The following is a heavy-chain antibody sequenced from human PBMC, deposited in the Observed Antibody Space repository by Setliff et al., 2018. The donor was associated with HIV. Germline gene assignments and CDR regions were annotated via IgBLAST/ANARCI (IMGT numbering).Heavy chain of an antibody. CDR3: ATLKEQWLSEGGFDY. D-gene: IGHD6-19*01. CDR1: GYTLTEFS. J-gene: IGHJ4*02. CDR2: FDPEDGDT. Sequence: ASVKVSCKVSGYTLTEFSMHWVRQAPGKGLEWMGRFDPEDGDTLYAQNLQGRVTMTEDPPTDTAYLELSGLRFEGTAVYYCATLKEQWLSEGGFDYWGQGTLVTVSS. V-gene: IGHV1-24*01.